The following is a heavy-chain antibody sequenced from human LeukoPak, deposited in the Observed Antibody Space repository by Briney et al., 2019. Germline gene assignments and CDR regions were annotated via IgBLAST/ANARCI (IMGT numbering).Heavy chain of an antibody. J-gene: IGHJ5*02. CDR1: GGSISSGDYY. CDR3: ATAGTTSYPVWFDP. CDR2: IYHSGST. Sequence: SETLSLTCTVSGGSISSGDYYWRWIRQHPGKGLEWIGYIYHSGSTYYNPSLKSRVTISLDTSKNQFSLKLNSVTAGDTAVYYCATAGTTSYPVWFDPWGQGTLVTVSP. D-gene: IGHD2-2*01. V-gene: IGHV4-31*03.